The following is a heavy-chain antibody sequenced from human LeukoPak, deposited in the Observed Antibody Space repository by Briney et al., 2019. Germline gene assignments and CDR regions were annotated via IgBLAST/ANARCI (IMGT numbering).Heavy chain of an antibody. D-gene: IGHD4-17*01. V-gene: IGHV3-23*01. CDR1: GFTFSNYA. Sequence: GGSLRLSCAASGFTFSNYAMNWVRQAPGKGLEWVSGISGSGSSTYYADSVKGRFTISRDNSKNTLYLQMNSLRAEDTAVYYCASGGGTVTPVDYWGQGTLVTVSS. CDR2: ISGSGSST. CDR3: ASGGGTVTPVDY. J-gene: IGHJ4*02.